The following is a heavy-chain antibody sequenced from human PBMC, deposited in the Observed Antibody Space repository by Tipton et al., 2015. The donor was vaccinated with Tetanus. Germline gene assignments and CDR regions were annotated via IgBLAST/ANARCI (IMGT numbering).Heavy chain of an antibody. CDR2: IKQDGSEK. CDR1: GFTFSSYW. CDR3: ARVACSSTSCYSHYFDY. D-gene: IGHD2-2*01. J-gene: IGHJ4*02. Sequence: GSLRLSCAASGFTFSSYWMTWVRQAPGKGLEWVANIKQDGSEKYYVDSVKGRFTMSRDNAKNSLYLQMNSLRTEDTAVYYCARVACSSTSCYSHYFDYWGPGSLVTVSS. V-gene: IGHV3-7*03.